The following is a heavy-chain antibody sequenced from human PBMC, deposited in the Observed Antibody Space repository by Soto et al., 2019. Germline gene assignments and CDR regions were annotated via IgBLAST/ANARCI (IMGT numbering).Heavy chain of an antibody. Sequence: QVQLVESGGGVVQPGRSLRLSCAGSGLISGSDSGMHWVRQAPGKGLEWVAVISYEGSIKYYADAMKGRFTISRDNSKNMVYLQMDSLRAEDTAVYFCGRWWGTIGAYDSWGQGTLVTVSP. J-gene: IGHJ5*01. D-gene: IGHD3-16*01. CDR3: GRWWGTIGAYDS. V-gene: IGHV3-33*01. CDR2: ISYEGSIK. CDR1: GLISGSDSG.